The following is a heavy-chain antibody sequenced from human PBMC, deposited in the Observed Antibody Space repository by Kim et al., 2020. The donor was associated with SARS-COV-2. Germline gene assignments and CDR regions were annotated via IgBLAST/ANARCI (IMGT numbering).Heavy chain of an antibody. CDR3: ASERYGDYGGWFDP. D-gene: IGHD4-17*01. J-gene: IGHJ5*02. CDR1: GFTFSDYY. Sequence: GGSLRLSCAASGFTFSDYYMSWIRQAPGKGLEWVSYISSSSSYTNYADSVKGRFTISRDNAKNSLYLQMNSLRAEDTAVYYCASERYGDYGGWFDPWGQGTLVTVSS. V-gene: IGHV3-11*05. CDR2: ISSSSSYT.